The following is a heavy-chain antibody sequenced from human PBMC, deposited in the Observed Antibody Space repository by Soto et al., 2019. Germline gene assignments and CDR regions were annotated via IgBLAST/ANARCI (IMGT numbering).Heavy chain of an antibody. D-gene: IGHD3-22*01. CDR1: GGSISSGGYY. Sequence: QVQLQESGPGLVKPSQTLSLTCTVSGGSISSGGYYWSWILQHPGKGLEWIGYIYYSGSTYYNPSLNSRVTISVDTSKNKFSLKLSYVTAADKAVYYCARLDSSGYYYGYYCDYWGQGTLVTGSS. V-gene: IGHV4-31*03. J-gene: IGHJ4*02. CDR2: IYYSGST. CDR3: ARLDSSGYYYGYYCDY.